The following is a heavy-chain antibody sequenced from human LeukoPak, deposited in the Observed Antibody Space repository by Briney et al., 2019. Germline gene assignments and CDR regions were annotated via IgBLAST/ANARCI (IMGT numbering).Heavy chain of an antibody. V-gene: IGHV4-31*03. CDR2: IYHSGTT. D-gene: IGHD2-15*01. CDR3: ARSGGGSCVGGSCQFRKIDP. CDR1: GGSIGTGGYQ. Sequence: SQTLSLTCHVSGGSIGTGGYQWNWIRQHPEKGLEWIGYIYHSGTTFYNPSLKSRVSISVDTSNNQFSLNLRSVTAADTAVYYCARSGGGSCVGGSCQFRKIDPWGQGFLVTVSS. J-gene: IGHJ5*02.